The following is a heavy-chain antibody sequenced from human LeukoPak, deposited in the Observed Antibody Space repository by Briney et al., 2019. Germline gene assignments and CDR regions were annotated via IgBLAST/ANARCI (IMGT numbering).Heavy chain of an antibody. J-gene: IGHJ6*03. CDR1: GFTFSSYA. D-gene: IGHD6-6*01. Sequence: PGGSLRLSCAASGFTFSSYAMSWVRQAPGKGLEWVSAISGSGGSTYYADSVKGRFTISRDNSKNTLYLQMNSLRAEDTAVYYCARGADWQLLDYYYYYMDVWGIGTTVTVSS. V-gene: IGHV3-23*01. CDR3: ARGADWQLLDYYYYYMDV. CDR2: ISGSGGST.